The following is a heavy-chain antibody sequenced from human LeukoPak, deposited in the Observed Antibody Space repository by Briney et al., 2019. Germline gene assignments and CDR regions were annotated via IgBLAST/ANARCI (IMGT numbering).Heavy chain of an antibody. D-gene: IGHD2-2*01. V-gene: IGHV1-69*13. CDR1: GGTFSSYA. CDR3: ATLRYCSSTSCLKVIDY. CDR2: IIPIFGTA. J-gene: IGHJ4*02. Sequence: SVKVSCKASGGTFSSYAISWVLQAPGQGLEWMGGIIPIFGTANYAQKFQGRVTITADESSSTAYMELSSLRSEDTAVYYCATLRYCSSTSCLKVIDYWGQGTLVTVSS.